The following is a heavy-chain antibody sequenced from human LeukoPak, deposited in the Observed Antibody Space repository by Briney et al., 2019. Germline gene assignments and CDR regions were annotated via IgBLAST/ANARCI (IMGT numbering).Heavy chain of an antibody. Sequence: GGCLRLSCAASGFPFSDHEMNWVRRAPGKGVEGGSYIGSGGSDKDYPESVKGRFTISRDNAKPSLYLQMNSLRAEDTAVYYCARRTSGAFAIWGQGTKVTVSS. J-gene: IGHJ3*02. CDR3: ARRTSGAFAI. CDR1: GFPFSDHE. V-gene: IGHV3-48*03. CDR2: IGSGGSDK.